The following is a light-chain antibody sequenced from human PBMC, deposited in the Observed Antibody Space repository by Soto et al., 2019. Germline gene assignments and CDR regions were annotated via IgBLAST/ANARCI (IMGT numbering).Light chain of an antibody. J-gene: IGLJ2*01. CDR3: QSTDGNSMV. CDR2: EDD. V-gene: IGLV6-57*02. Sequence: NFMLTQPHSVSESPGKTVTISCTGTSGSIASGYVQWYQQRPGSAPTTLIYEDDQRPAGVPDRFSGSIDTSSNSASLIISGLRTEDEADYYCQSTDGNSMVFGGGTKLTAL. CDR1: SGSIASGY.